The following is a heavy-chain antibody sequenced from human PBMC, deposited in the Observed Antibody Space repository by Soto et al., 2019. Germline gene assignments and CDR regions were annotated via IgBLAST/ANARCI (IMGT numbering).Heavy chain of an antibody. D-gene: IGHD2-15*01. CDR1: GGSIISGY. Sequence: SATLPLTCTVSGGSIISGYWSRIRHPPRKGMEWIGYISYSGNTNYTPSLRSRVTMSVDTPKNQFSLRLSSVTTADTAVYYCAGLRGYAGSPIDYWGQGTLVNVS. J-gene: IGHJ4*02. V-gene: IGHV4-59*01. CDR2: ISYSGNT. CDR3: AGLRGYAGSPIDY.